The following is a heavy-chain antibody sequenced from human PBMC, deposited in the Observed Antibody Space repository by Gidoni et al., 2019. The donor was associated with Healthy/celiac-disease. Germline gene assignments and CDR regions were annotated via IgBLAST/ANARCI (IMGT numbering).Heavy chain of an antibody. CDR2: ISSSSSYI. D-gene: IGHD6-6*01. J-gene: IGHJ4*02. V-gene: IGHV3-21*01. CDR3: ARVRRDYSSSMPDY. CDR1: GFTFSTYS. Sequence: EVQLVASGGGLVKLGGSLSLSCAAHGFTFSTYSMNWVRQAPGKGLEWVSSISSSSSYIYYADSGKGRFTISRDNAKNSLYLQMNSLRAEDTAVYYCARVRRDYSSSMPDYWGQGTLVTVSS.